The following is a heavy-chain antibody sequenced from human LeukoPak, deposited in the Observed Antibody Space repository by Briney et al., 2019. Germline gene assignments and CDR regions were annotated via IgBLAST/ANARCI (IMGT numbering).Heavy chain of an antibody. D-gene: IGHD2-2*01. Sequence: GGSLRLSCAASGFTFNSYAMTWVRQAPGKGLEWVSLISGSGDSTDYADSVKGRFTISRDNSKTTVFLQMNSLRAEDTGMYYCAKVDCGTSGCRRVDYWGQGTLVTVSS. CDR1: GFTFNSYA. CDR3: AKVDCGTSGCRRVDY. V-gene: IGHV3-23*01. CDR2: ISGSGDST. J-gene: IGHJ4*02.